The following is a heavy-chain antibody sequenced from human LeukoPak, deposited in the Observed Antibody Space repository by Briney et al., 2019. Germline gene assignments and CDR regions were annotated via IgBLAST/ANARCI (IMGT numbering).Heavy chain of an antibody. J-gene: IGHJ4*02. D-gene: IGHD6-13*01. CDR1: GFTFDDYA. Sequence: GGSLRLSCAASGFTFDDYAMHWVRQAPGKGLGWVSLISGDGGSTYYADSVKGRFTISSDNSKNSLYLQMNSLRTEDTALYYCAKDLMDSSSWYHGRDLFDYWGQGTLVTVSS. CDR2: ISGDGGST. CDR3: AKDLMDSSSWYHGRDLFDY. V-gene: IGHV3-43*02.